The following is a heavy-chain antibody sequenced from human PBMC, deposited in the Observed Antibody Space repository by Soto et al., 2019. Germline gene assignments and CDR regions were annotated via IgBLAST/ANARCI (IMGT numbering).Heavy chain of an antibody. Sequence: SVKVSCKASGGTFSSYAISWVRQAPGLGLEWMGGIIPIFGTANYAQKFQGRVTITADKSTSTAYMELSSLRSEDTAVYYCASYYYDSSGYKFDYWGQGTLVTVSS. CDR2: IIPIFGTA. D-gene: IGHD3-22*01. V-gene: IGHV1-69*06. CDR3: ASYYYDSSGYKFDY. J-gene: IGHJ4*02. CDR1: GGTFSSYA.